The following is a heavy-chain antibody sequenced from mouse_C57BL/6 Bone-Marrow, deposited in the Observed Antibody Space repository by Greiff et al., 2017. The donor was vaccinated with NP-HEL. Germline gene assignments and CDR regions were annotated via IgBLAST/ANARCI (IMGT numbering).Heavy chain of an antibody. CDR2: INPNYGTT. CDR3: AKDYNNGGSSDWCAY. V-gene: IGHV1-39*01. Sequence: EVQLQESGPELVKPGASVKISCKASGYSFTDYNMNWVKQSNGKSLEWIGVINPNYGTTSYNQKFKGKATLTVDQSSSTAYMQLNSLTSEDSAVYYCAKDYNNGGSSDWCAYRGQETLVTVSA. CDR1: GYSFTDYN. D-gene: IGHD1-1*01. J-gene: IGHJ3*01.